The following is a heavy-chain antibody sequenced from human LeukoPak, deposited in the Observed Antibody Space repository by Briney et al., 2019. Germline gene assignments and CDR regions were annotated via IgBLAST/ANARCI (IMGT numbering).Heavy chain of an antibody. Sequence: GASVKVSCKASGYTFTSYAMHWVRQAPGQRLEWMGWINAGNGNIKYSQKFQGRVTITRDTSASTAYMELSSLRSEDTAVYYCARSLRFLEWLQFDPWGQGTLVTVSS. CDR2: INAGNGNI. CDR3: ARSLRFLEWLQFDP. D-gene: IGHD3-3*01. CDR1: GYTFTSYA. V-gene: IGHV1-3*01. J-gene: IGHJ5*02.